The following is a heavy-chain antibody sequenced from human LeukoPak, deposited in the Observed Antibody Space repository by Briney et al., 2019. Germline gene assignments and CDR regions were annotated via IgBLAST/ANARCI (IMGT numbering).Heavy chain of an antibody. CDR2: ISSSGGRT. CDR3: ARGPGWSIDY. D-gene: IGHD6-19*01. V-gene: IGHV3-23*01. Sequence: PGGSLRLSCAASGFTFSSYAMTWVRQAPGKGLEWVSAISSSGGRTYYADSVKGRFTISRDNSENTLFLQMNSLRAEDTAVYYCARGPGWSIDYWGPGTLVTVSS. CDR1: GFTFSSYA. J-gene: IGHJ4*02.